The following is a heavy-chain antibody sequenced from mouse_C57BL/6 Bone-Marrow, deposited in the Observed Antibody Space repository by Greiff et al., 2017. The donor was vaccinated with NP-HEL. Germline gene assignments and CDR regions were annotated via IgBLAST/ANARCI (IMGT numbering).Heavy chain of an antibody. CDR2: IYPYNGVS. CDR1: GYSFTGYY. J-gene: IGHJ2*01. Sequence: VQLKESGPELVKPGASVKISCKASGYSFTGYYMHWVKQSHGNILDWIGYIYPYNGVSSYNQKFKGKATLTVDKSSSTAYMELRSLTSEDSAVYYCASAGGGYCYQGFDYWGQGTTLTVSS. D-gene: IGHD2-12*01. CDR3: ASAGGGYCYQGFDY. V-gene: IGHV1-31*01.